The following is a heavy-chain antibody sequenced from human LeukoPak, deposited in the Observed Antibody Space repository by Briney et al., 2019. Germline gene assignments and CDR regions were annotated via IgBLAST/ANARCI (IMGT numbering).Heavy chain of an antibody. V-gene: IGHV3-48*01. J-gene: IGHJ3*02. CDR1: GFTFSSYS. Sequence: PGGSLRLSCAASGFTFSSYSMNWVRQAPGKGLEWVSYISSSSSTIYYADSVKGRFTISRDNAKNSLYLQMNSLRAEDTAVYYCASGGSHYGHDAFDIWGQGTMVTVSS. CDR3: ASGGSHYGHDAFDI. D-gene: IGHD1-26*01. CDR2: ISSSSSTI.